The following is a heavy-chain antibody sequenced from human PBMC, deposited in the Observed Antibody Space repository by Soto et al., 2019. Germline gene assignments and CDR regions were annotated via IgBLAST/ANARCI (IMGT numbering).Heavy chain of an antibody. CDR3: AKDAVYGDGFCLAES. Sequence: EVQLLEPGGGLAQPGGSLRIPCAVAGLSFTNYTMMWFRQAPGKGLGSVSGIYGIGAGISYADSVKGRFTIYRDNSRNTVCLQMDVLRVDDTAVYWCAKDAVYGDGFCLAESWGQGTPVTVSP. CDR2: IYGIGAGI. V-gene: IGHV3-23*01. D-gene: IGHD4-17*01. CDR1: GLSFTNYT. J-gene: IGHJ5*02.